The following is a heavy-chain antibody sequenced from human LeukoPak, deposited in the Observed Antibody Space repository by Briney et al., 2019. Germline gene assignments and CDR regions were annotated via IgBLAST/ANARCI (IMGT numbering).Heavy chain of an antibody. CDR3: ARSVGVVATIGGFDY. V-gene: IGHV3-30-3*01. CDR1: GFTFSSYA. Sequence: GGSLRLSCAASGFTFSSYAMHWVRQAPGKGLEWVAVISYDGSNKYYADSVKGRFTISRDNSKNTLYLQMNSLRAEDTAVYYCARSVGVVATIGGFDYWGQGTLVTVSS. D-gene: IGHD5-12*01. CDR2: ISYDGSNK. J-gene: IGHJ4*02.